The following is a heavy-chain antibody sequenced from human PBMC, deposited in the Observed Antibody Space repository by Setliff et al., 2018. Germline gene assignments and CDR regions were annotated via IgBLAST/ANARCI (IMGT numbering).Heavy chain of an antibody. J-gene: IGHJ4*02. CDR1: GGSMTSYY. CDR2: VHYSGDS. Sequence: SETLSLTCTVSGGSMTSYYWSWIRQSPWKGLEWIGYVHYSGDSNYNPSLKSRVTMSVDTSKDQFSLNLRSVTAADTAVYYCARQPSSGSYYNPRPYYFDFWGQGTLVTVSS. D-gene: IGHD3-10*01. V-gene: IGHV4-59*13. CDR3: ARQPSSGSYYNPRPYYFDF.